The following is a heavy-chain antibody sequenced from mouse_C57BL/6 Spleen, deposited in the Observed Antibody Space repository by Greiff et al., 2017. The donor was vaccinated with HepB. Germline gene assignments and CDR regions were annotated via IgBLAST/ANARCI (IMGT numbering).Heavy chain of an antibody. CDR1: GFTFSDYY. CDR3: ARALIYYYGEEVYAMDY. J-gene: IGHJ4*01. V-gene: IGHV5-16*01. D-gene: IGHD1-1*01. Sequence: EVQGVESEGGLVQPGSSMKLSCTASGFTFSDYYMAWVRQVPEKGLEWVANINYDGSSTYYLDSLKSRFIISRDNAKNILYLQMSSLKSEDTATYYCARALIYYYGEEVYAMDYWGQGTSVTVSS. CDR2: INYDGSST.